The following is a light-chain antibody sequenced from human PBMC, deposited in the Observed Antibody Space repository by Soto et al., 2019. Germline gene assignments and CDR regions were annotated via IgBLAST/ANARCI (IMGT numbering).Light chain of an antibody. J-gene: IGKJ5*01. CDR3: QQYGSLPIT. CDR2: GAS. V-gene: IGKV3-20*01. CDR1: QSVSNSY. Sequence: EIVLTQNTGTLSLSPGERVTLSCRASQSVSNSYLAWYQQKPGQAPRLLIYGASSRATGIPDRLSGSGSGTDFTLTISRLEPEDFAVYYCQQYGSLPITFGQGTRLEIK.